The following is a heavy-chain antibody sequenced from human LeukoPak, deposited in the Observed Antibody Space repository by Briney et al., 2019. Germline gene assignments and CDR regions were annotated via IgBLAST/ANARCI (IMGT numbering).Heavy chain of an antibody. J-gene: IGHJ4*02. Sequence: GGSLRLSCAASGFTFSSYWMHWVRQAPGKGLVWVSRINSDGSSTSYADSAKGRFTISRDNAKNTLYLQMNSLRAEDTAVYYCARVPGVRGPLNNWGQGTLVTVSS. CDR2: INSDGSST. V-gene: IGHV3-74*01. CDR1: GFTFSSYW. CDR3: ARVPGVRGPLNN. D-gene: IGHD3-10*01.